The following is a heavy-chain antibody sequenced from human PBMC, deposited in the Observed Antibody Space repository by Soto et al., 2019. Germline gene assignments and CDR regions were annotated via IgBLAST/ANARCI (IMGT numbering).Heavy chain of an antibody. CDR3: ARDKGPGRTTDFDS. Sequence: EVQLVESGGDLVQPGGSLRLSCAASGFTFSGYWMSWVRQAPGKGLEWVANINKDGSEKYYVDSVRGRFTISRDNAKNSLYLQINSLRAKDAAVYYCARDKGPGRTTDFDSWGLGTLVTVSA. V-gene: IGHV3-7*01. D-gene: IGHD4-17*01. CDR2: INKDGSEK. J-gene: IGHJ4*02. CDR1: GFTFSGYW.